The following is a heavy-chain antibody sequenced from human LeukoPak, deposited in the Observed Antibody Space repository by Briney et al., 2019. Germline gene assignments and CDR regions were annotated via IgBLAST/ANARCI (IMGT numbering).Heavy chain of an antibody. J-gene: IGHJ4*02. CDR1: GYTFTGYY. Sequence: ASVKVSCKASGYTFTGYYMHWARQAPGQGLEWMGWINPNSGGTNYAQKFQGRVTMTRATSITTAYMELGRLSSDDTAVYYCARAGEVGATMESWVSFDYWGQGTLVTVSS. V-gene: IGHV1-2*02. CDR2: INPNSGGT. CDR3: ARAGEVGATMESWVSFDY. D-gene: IGHD1-26*01.